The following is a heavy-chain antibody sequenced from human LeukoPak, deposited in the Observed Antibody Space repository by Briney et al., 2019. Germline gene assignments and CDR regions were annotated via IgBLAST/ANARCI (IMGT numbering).Heavy chain of an antibody. D-gene: IGHD3-22*01. J-gene: IGHJ3*02. Sequence: GGSLRLSCAASGFTFSSYAMSWVRQAPGKGLEWVSAISGSGGSTYYADSVKGRFTISRDNSKNTPYLQMNSLRAEDTAVYYCAKGRITMIVVVITNYAFDIWGQGTMVTVSS. V-gene: IGHV3-23*01. CDR2: ISGSGGST. CDR1: GFTFSSYA. CDR3: AKGRITMIVVVITNYAFDI.